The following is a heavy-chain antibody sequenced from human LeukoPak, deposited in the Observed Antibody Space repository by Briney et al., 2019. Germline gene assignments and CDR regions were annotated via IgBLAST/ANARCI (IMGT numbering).Heavy chain of an antibody. Sequence: SETLSLTCTVSGGSISSSNYYWSWIRQHPGKGLEWIGYIYYSGSTYYNPSLKSRVTISVDTSKNQFSLKLSSVTAADTAVYYCARTIVVVVAARGNWFDPWGQGTLVTVSS. J-gene: IGHJ5*02. V-gene: IGHV4-31*03. D-gene: IGHD2-15*01. CDR1: GGSISSSNYY. CDR2: IYYSGST. CDR3: ARTIVVVVAARGNWFDP.